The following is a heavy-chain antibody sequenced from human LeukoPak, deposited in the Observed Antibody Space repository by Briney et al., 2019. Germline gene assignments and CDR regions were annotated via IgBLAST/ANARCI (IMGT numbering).Heavy chain of an antibody. J-gene: IGHJ6*03. CDR1: GGSISSYY. V-gene: IGHV4-59*01. CDR3: ARVGSGWSRYYYYYYMDV. Sequence: SETPSLTCTVSGGSISSYYWSWIRQPPGKGLEWIGYIYYSGSTNYNPSLKSRVTISVDTSKNQFSLKLSSVTAADTAVYYCARVGSGWSRYYYYYYMDVWGKGTTVTVSS. D-gene: IGHD6-19*01. CDR2: IYYSGST.